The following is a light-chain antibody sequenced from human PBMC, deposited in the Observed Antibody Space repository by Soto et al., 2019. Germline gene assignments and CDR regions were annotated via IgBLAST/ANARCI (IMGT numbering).Light chain of an antibody. CDR1: QDTSNY. CDR3: QRYNSAPFT. Sequence: DIPMTQSPSSLSASVGDRVTITCRASQDTSNYLAWYQQKPGQAPKLLIYAASTLQLGVPFRFSGSGSGTDFTLTINSLQPEDIGTYYCQRYNSAPFTFGPGTKV. V-gene: IGKV1-27*01. CDR2: AAS. J-gene: IGKJ3*01.